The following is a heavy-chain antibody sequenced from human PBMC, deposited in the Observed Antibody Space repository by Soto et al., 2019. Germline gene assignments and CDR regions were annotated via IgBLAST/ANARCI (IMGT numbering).Heavy chain of an antibody. CDR2: IYYSGST. D-gene: IGHD6-19*01. CDR3: ARDLSTLAGDYFDY. CDR1: GGSISSGGYY. V-gene: IGHV4-31*03. J-gene: IGHJ4*02. Sequence: PSETLSLTCTVSGGSISSGGYYWSWIRQHPGKGLEWIGYIYYSGSTYYNPSLKSRVTISVDTSKNQFSLKLSSVTAADTAVYYCARDLSTLAGDYFDYWSQGTLVTVSS.